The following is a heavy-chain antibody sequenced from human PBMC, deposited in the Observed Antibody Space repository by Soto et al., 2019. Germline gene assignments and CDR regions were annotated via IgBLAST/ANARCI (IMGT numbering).Heavy chain of an antibody. CDR2: MNANVDAT. D-gene: IGHD3-10*01. J-gene: IGHJ5*02. CDR3: AREVVDGSSLWLDP. V-gene: IGHV1-8*01. CDR1: GFTFGANY. Sequence: GASLKLSSTASGFTFGANYISCVRQAPGQGLQWMGWMNANVDATDSPQEFKGRVTMTWNASISTAYMELSNLKSDDTAVYYCAREVVDGSSLWLDPWGQGTLVTVSS.